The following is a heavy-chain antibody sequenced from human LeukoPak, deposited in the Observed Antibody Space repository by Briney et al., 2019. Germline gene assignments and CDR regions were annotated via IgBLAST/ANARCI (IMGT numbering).Heavy chain of an antibody. D-gene: IGHD2-15*01. Sequence: SVKVSCKASGGTFSSYAISWVRQAPGQGLEWMGGIIPIFGTANYAQKFQGRVTITADESTSTAYLELSSLRSEDTAVYYCARFTAGAGYVGVEYYFDYWGQGTLVTVSS. J-gene: IGHJ4*02. V-gene: IGHV1-69*13. CDR2: IIPIFGTA. CDR3: ARFTAGAGYVGVEYYFDY. CDR1: GGTFSSYA.